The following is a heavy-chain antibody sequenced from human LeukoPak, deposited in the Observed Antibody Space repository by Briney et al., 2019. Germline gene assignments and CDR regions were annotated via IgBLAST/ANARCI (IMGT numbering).Heavy chain of an antibody. V-gene: IGHV3-23*01. Sequence: PGGSLRLSCVGPGYTFTTYGMSWVRQAPGKGLEWVSGLDNNGDNTYYADSVKGRFTISRDNSKNTLYLQMNSLRAEDTAVYYCAKGPPYDILTGPHGYWGQGTLVTVSS. D-gene: IGHD3-9*01. CDR1: GYTFTTYG. CDR2: LDNNGDNT. CDR3: AKGPPYDILTGPHGY. J-gene: IGHJ4*02.